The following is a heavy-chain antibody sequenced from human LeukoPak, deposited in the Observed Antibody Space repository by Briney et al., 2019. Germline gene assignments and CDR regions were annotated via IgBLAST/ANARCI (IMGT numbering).Heavy chain of an antibody. J-gene: IGHJ4*02. CDR2: IYYSGRT. D-gene: IGHD5-12*01. Sequence: KPSETLSLTCTVSGGSISSSSYYWGWIRQPPGKGLEWIGSIYYSGRTYYDPSLKSRVTISVDTSKNQFSLKLSSVTAADTAVYYCASGVKRYSGYDLSLLDYWGQGTLVTVSS. CDR1: GGSISSSSYY. CDR3: ASGVKRYSGYDLSLLDY. V-gene: IGHV4-39*07.